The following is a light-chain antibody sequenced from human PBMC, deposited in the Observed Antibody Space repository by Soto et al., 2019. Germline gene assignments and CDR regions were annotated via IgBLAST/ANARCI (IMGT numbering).Light chain of an antibody. J-gene: IGLJ1*01. CDR1: SSDIGGYND. CDR3: SSYTSSVAHV. Sequence: QSALTQPASVSGSPGQSITIPCTGTSSDIGGYNDVSWYQQHPGKAPKLMIYEVSHRPSGISNRFSGSKSGNTASLTISGLQADDEADYYCSSYTSSVAHVFGTGTKLTVL. V-gene: IGLV2-14*01. CDR2: EVS.